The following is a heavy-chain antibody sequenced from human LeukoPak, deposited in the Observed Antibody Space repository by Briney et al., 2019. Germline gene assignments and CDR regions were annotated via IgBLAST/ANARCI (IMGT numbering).Heavy chain of an antibody. Sequence: GGSLRLSCAASGFTFNRYSMNWVRQAPGKGLEWVSSISSSSSYIYYADSVKGRFTISRDNAKNSLYLQMNSLRAEDTAVYYCARVGYGGNALAFDIWGQGTMVTVSS. CDR1: GFTFNRYS. CDR3: ARVGYGGNALAFDI. CDR2: ISSSSSYI. J-gene: IGHJ3*02. D-gene: IGHD4-23*01. V-gene: IGHV3-21*01.